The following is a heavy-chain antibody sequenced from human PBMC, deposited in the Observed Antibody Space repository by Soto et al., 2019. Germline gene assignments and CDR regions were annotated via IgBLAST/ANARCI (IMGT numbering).Heavy chain of an antibody. Sequence: QITLKESGPTLVKPTQTLTLTCTFSGFSLSSNGVGVGWIRQPPGKALEWLALIYWDDDKRYSPSLKSRLTIPQDTSKNPVVPTLTQLDTVDTATYYCARGGWTTYYSPFFDYWGQGTLVTVSS. V-gene: IGHV2-5*02. CDR2: IYWDDDK. J-gene: IGHJ4*02. CDR1: GFSLSSNGVG. CDR3: ARGGWTTYYSPFFDY. D-gene: IGHD3-10*01.